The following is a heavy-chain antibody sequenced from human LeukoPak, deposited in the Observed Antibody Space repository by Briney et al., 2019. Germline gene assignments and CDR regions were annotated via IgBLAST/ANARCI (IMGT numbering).Heavy chain of an antibody. V-gene: IGHV3-9*01. J-gene: IGHJ6*03. Sequence: PGRSLRLSCAASGFTFDDYAMHWVRQAPGKGLEWVSGISWNSGSIGYADSVKGRFTISRDNAKNSLYLQMNSLRAEDTAVYYCARTLQDSSGYVTYYYYYYMDVWGKGTTVTISS. D-gene: IGHD3-22*01. CDR1: GFTFDDYA. CDR2: ISWNSGSI. CDR3: ARTLQDSSGYVTYYYYYYMDV.